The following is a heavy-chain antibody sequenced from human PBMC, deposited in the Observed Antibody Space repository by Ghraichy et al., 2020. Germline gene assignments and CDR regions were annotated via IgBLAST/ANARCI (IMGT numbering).Heavy chain of an antibody. CDR2: NSGTGGST. Sequence: GGSLRLSCAASGFTFSNYAMSWVRQAPGKGLEWVSYNSGTGGSTNYADSVKGRFTISRDNSKNTLYLQMNSLRAEDTAVYYCAKGYDFWSGGIDYWGQGTLVTVSS. V-gene: IGHV3-23*01. CDR3: AKGYDFWSGGIDY. CDR1: GFTFSNYA. J-gene: IGHJ4*02. D-gene: IGHD3-3*01.